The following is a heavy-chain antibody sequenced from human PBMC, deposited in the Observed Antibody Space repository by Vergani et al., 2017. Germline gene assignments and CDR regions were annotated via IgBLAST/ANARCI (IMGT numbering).Heavy chain of an antibody. V-gene: IGHV3-9*01. Sequence: VEAGGGLVQPGGSLRLSCTASGFTFQAFAFHWVRQVSGRGLEWVSGIDRNYGVKNGNSFEGRFSISRDNAKKAVFLQMNNLRNEDTALYFCVKDMDYDADGPFDLWGRGTRVTVSS. CDR3: VKDMDYDADGPFDL. D-gene: IGHD3-16*01. CDR1: GFTFQAFA. CDR2: IDRNYGVK. J-gene: IGHJ2*01.